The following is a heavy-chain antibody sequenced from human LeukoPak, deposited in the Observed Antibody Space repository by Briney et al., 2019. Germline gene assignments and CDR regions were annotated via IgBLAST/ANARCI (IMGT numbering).Heavy chain of an antibody. D-gene: IGHD3-22*01. CDR2: IYYSGST. Sequence: SETLSLTCTVSGGSVSSGSYYWSWIRQPPGKGLEWVGYIYYSGSTNYNPSLKSRVTIPVDTSKNQFSLKLSSVTAADTAVYYCARAYDSSGYYPPLIDAFDIWGQGTMVTVSS. CDR3: ARAYDSSGYYPPLIDAFDI. CDR1: GGSVSSGSYY. J-gene: IGHJ3*02. V-gene: IGHV4-61*01.